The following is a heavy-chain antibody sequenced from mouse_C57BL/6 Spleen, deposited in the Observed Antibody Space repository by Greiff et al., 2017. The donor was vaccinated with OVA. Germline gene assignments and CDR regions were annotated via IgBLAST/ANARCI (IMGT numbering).Heavy chain of an antibody. CDR2: INPSSGYT. V-gene: IGHV1-4*01. Sequence: QVQLQQSGPELARPGASVKMSCKASGYTFTSYTMHWVKQRPGQGLEWIGYINPSSGYTKYNQKFKDKATLTADKSSSTAYMQLSSLTSEYSAVYYCARGSGSDYYAMDYWGQGTSVTVSS. J-gene: IGHJ4*01. CDR1: GYTFTSYT. CDR3: ARGSGSDYYAMDY.